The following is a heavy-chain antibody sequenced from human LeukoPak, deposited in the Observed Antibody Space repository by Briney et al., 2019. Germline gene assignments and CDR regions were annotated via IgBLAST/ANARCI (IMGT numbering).Heavy chain of an antibody. CDR1: GFTFDDYA. CDR2: ISWNSGSI. J-gene: IGHJ4*02. Sequence: GGSLRLSCAASGFTFDDYAMHWVRQAPGKGLEWVSGISWNSGSIGYADSVKGRFTISRDNAKNSLYLQMNSLRAEDTALYYCAKYSSSPYWGQGTLVTVSS. CDR3: AKYSSSPY. V-gene: IGHV3-9*01. D-gene: IGHD6-13*01.